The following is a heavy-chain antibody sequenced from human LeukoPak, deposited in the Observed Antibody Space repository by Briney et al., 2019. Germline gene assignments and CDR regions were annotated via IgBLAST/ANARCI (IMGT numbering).Heavy chain of an antibody. Sequence: SETLSLTCTVSGGSISSNYWGWIRQPPGKGLEWLGYIYSGGSTTYNPSLESRLTISIDTSKNHFSLKLSSVTAADTAVYYCAKRAVTTAAYLWFDPWGQGTLVTVSS. D-gene: IGHD2-2*01. CDR1: GGSISSNY. CDR2: IYSGGST. CDR3: AKRAVTTAAYLWFDP. J-gene: IGHJ5*02. V-gene: IGHV4-59*08.